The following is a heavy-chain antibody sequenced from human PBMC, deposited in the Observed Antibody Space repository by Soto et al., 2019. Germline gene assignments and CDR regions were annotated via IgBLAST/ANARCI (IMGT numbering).Heavy chain of an antibody. CDR1: GFTFNSYA. D-gene: IGHD3-10*01. CDR3: ARGDRGGSGSPASYYYSGLDV. V-gene: IGHV3-23*01. Sequence: DVQVLESGGDLVQPGGSLRLSCAASGFTFNSYAMSWVRQAPGKGLEWVSSVSAGGDMTYYSDSVKGRFTISRDYSNNALFLQMNSLRIEDTALYYSARGDRGGSGSPASYYYSGLDVWGQGTTVTVS. CDR2: VSAGGDMT. J-gene: IGHJ6*02.